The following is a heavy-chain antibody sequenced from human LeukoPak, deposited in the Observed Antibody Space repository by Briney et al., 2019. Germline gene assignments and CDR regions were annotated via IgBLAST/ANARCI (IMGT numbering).Heavy chain of an antibody. D-gene: IGHD3-10*01. V-gene: IGHV4-39*01. J-gene: IGHJ4*02. CDR1: GGSISSSSYY. Sequence: SETLSLTCTVSGGSISSSSYYWGWIRQPPGKGLEWIGSIYYSGSTYYNPSLKSRVTISVDTSKNQFSLRLSSVTAADTAVYYCAPEREDYGSGSYSDYWGQGTLVTVSS. CDR2: IYYSGST. CDR3: APEREDYGSGSYSDY.